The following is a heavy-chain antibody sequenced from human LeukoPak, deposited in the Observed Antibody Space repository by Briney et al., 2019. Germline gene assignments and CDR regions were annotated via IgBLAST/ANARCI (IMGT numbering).Heavy chain of an antibody. CDR3: ARDLNWETY. CDR1: GFTFSSYA. D-gene: IGHD1-1*01. V-gene: IGHV3-7*01. CDR2: IKQDGSQK. Sequence: PGGSLRLSCAASGFTFSSYALHWVRQAPGRGLEWVASIKQDGSQKYYVDSVKGRFTISRDNVQNSLYLQMNSLRAEDTAVYYCARDLNWETYWGQGTLVTVSS. J-gene: IGHJ4*02.